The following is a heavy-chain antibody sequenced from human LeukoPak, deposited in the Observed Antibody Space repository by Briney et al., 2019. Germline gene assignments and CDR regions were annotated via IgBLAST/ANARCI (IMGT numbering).Heavy chain of an antibody. J-gene: IGHJ5*02. Sequence: SETLSLTCAVSGGSISSGGYSWSWIRQPPGKGLEWIGYIYHSGSTYYNPSLKSRVTISVDRSKNQFSLKLSSVTAADTAVYYCARVTYCGGDSSLGDCFDPWGQGTLVTVSS. CDR1: GGSISSGGYS. V-gene: IGHV4-30-2*01. D-gene: IGHD2-21*02. CDR3: ARVTYCGGDSSLGDCFDP. CDR2: IYHSGST.